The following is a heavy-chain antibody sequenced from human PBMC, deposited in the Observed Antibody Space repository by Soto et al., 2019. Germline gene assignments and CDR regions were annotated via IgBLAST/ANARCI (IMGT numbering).Heavy chain of an antibody. CDR3: ARGGAVAAIYYYYGMDV. J-gene: IGHJ6*02. V-gene: IGHV3-74*01. CDR2: INSDGSST. D-gene: IGHD6-19*01. Sequence: EVQLVESGGDLVQPGGSLRLSCAASGFTFSSYWMHWVRQAPGKGLVWVSHINSDGSSTVYADSVKGRFTISRDNAKNTLYLQMNSLGAEDTAVYYCARGGAVAAIYYYYGMDVWGQGTTVTVSS. CDR1: GFTFSSYW.